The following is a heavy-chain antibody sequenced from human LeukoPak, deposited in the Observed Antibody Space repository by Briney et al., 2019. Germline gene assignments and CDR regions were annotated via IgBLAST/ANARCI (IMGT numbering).Heavy chain of an antibody. CDR2: ISSSSSTI. Sequence: PGGSLRLSCAASGFTFSSYSMNWVRQAPGKGLEWVSYISSSSSTIYYADSVKGRFTISRDNAKNSLYLQMNSLRAEDTAVYYCARNPDSSSWYPTRYYYGTDVWGQGTTVTVSS. D-gene: IGHD6-13*01. CDR3: ARNPDSSSWYPTRYYYGTDV. J-gene: IGHJ6*02. V-gene: IGHV3-48*01. CDR1: GFTFSSYS.